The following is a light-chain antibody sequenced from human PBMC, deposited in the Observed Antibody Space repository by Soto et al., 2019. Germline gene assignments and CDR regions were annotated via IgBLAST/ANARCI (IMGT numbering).Light chain of an antibody. CDR3: QQRTNWPPLT. V-gene: IGKV3-11*01. J-gene: IGKJ4*01. CDR1: QSVGTY. CDR2: DAS. Sequence: EIVLTQSPATLSLSPGERATLSCRASQSVGTYLAWYQQKPGQAPRLLIYDASNRATGIPARFSGSGSGTDFNLTISGLEPEDFAVYSCQQRTNWPPLTFGGGTKVEIK.